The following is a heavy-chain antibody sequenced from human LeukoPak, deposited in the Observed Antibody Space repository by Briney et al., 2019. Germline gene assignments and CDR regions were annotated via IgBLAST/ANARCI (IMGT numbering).Heavy chain of an antibody. J-gene: IGHJ4*02. D-gene: IGHD2-15*01. CDR3: ARISQLSGGFYY. CDR1: GGSISNSGGFY. CDR2: ISYRGST. V-gene: IGHV4-31*02. Sequence: PSETLSLTCTVSGGSISNSGGFYWSWIRQHPGDGLEWIGFISYRGSTYYNPSLKSRVSMSVDTSRSQFSLRLTSVTGEDTAVYYCARISQLSGGFYYWGQGTPVTVSS.